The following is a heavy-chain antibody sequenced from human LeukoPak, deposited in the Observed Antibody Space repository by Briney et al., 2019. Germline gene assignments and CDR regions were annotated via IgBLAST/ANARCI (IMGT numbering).Heavy chain of an antibody. J-gene: IGHJ6*02. CDR1: GFTFSNYA. D-gene: IGHD3-16*01. CDR3: ARGGGLDV. V-gene: IGHV3-7*03. CDR2: INHNGNVN. Sequence: PGRSLRLSCAASGFTFSNYAIHWVRQAPGRGLEWVASINHNGNVNYYVDSVKGRFTISRDNAKNSLYLQMSNLRAEDTAVYFCARGGGLDVWGQGATVTVSS.